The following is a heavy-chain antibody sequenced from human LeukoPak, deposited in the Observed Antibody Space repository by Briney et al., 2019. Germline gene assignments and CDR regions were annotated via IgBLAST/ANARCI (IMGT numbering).Heavy chain of an antibody. D-gene: IGHD1-14*01. CDR1: GGSISSGGYY. V-gene: IGHV4-31*03. J-gene: IGHJ5*02. CDR2: IYYSGST. Sequence: SETPSLTCTVSGGSISSGGYYWSWIRQHPGKGLEWIGYIYYSGSTYYNPSLKSRVTISVDTSKNQFSLKLSSVTAADTAVYYCARDPAGGHEFDPWGQGTLVTVSS. CDR3: ARDPAGGHEFDP.